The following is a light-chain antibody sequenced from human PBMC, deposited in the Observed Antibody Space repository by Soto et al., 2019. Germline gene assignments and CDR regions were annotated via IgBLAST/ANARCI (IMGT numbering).Light chain of an antibody. Sequence: DIVMTQSPDSLAVSLGERATINCKSNQSVLYNSNNRNYLAWYQQKPGQPPKLLIYWASTRESGVPDRFRGSGSGTHFTLTISSLQAEDLAVYYCQQYYDTPVTFGQGTKVEIK. J-gene: IGKJ1*01. CDR2: WAS. CDR3: QQYYDTPVT. CDR1: QSVLYNSNNRNY. V-gene: IGKV4-1*01.